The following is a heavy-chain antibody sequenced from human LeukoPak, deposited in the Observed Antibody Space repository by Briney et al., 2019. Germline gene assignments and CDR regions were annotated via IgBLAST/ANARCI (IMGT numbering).Heavy chain of an antibody. D-gene: IGHD3-10*01. V-gene: IGHV3-23*01. J-gene: IGHJ4*02. Sequence: QTGGTLRLSCAASGFTFSSYGMSWVRQAPGKGLEWVSAISGSGGSTYYADSVKGRFTISRDNSKNTLYLQMNSLRAEDTAVYYCAKSPEKMVREHFDYWGQGTLVTVSS. CDR2: ISGSGGST. CDR3: AKSPEKMVREHFDY. CDR1: GFTFSSYG.